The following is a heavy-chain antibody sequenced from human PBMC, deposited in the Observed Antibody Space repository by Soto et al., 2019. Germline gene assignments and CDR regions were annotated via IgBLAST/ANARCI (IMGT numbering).Heavy chain of an antibody. CDR3: ARCTPDLVQSNLWSGYYLSYFDD. D-gene: IGHD3-3*01. CDR2: IHYGGST. Sequence: QLQLQESGPALVKPSETLSLTCTVSGGSISSISYYWGWIRQSPEKGMERIGSIHYGGSTYSNPSLERRVTMPLDTSKNQFSLGLTSVNASDTGVYYCARCTPDLVQSNLWSGYYLSYFDDWGQGSLGTVSA. CDR1: GGSISSISYY. V-gene: IGHV4-39*01. J-gene: IGHJ4*02.